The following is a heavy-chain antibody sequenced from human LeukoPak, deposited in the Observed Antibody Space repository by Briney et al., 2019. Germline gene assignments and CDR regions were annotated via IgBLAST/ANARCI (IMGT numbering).Heavy chain of an antibody. Sequence: KISCKGSGYSFTSYWIGWVRQAPGQGLEWMGGIIPIFGTANYAQKFQGRVTITTDESTSTAYMELSSLRSEDTAVYYCARDSYSSSWGSFDYWGQGTLVTVSS. V-gene: IGHV1-69*05. CDR3: ARDSYSSSWGSFDY. J-gene: IGHJ4*02. D-gene: IGHD6-13*01. CDR1: GYSFTSYW. CDR2: IIPIFGTA.